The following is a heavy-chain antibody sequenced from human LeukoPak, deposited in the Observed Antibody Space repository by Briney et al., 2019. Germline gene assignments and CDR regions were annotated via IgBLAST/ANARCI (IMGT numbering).Heavy chain of an antibody. Sequence: PGGSLRLSCAASGFTFSSYRMHWVRQAPGKGLEWVAFIRYDGSNKYYADSVKGRFTISRDNSKNTLYLQMNSLRAEDTAVYYCAKVRRDPYSGSYYDFDYWGQGTLVTVSS. CDR2: IRYDGSNK. J-gene: IGHJ4*02. V-gene: IGHV3-30*02. D-gene: IGHD1-26*01. CDR3: AKVRRDPYSGSYYDFDY. CDR1: GFTFSSYR.